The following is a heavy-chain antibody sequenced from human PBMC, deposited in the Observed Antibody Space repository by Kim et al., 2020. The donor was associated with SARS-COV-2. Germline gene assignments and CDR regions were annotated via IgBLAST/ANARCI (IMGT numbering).Heavy chain of an antibody. CDR3: AMWEGSGYNWLDT. J-gene: IGHJ5*02. D-gene: IGHD3-10*01. Sequence: NSTLKNRVTISRDTSKNQFSLTLRSVTAADTAVYYCAMWEGSGYNWLDTWGQGTLVTVSS. V-gene: IGHV4-59*01.